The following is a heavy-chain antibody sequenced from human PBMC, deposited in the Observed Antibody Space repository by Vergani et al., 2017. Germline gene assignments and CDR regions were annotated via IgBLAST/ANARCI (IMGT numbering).Heavy chain of an antibody. CDR1: GFTFSSYT. CDR3: GRDYGGNSGWTRAFDI. D-gene: IGHD4-23*01. Sequence: EVQLVESGGGLVKPGGSLRLSCAASGFTFSSYTMNWVRQAPGKGLEWVSSISTSSSYIYYADSVKGRFTISRDNAKNSLYLQMNSLRAEDTSVYYCGRDYGGNSGWTRAFDIWGQGTMVTVSS. V-gene: IGHV3-21*01. CDR2: ISTSSSYI. J-gene: IGHJ3*02.